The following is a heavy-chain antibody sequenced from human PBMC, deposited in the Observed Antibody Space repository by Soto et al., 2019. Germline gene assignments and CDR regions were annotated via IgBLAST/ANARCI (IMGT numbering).Heavy chain of an antibody. Sequence: QVQLQQWGAGLWKPAETLSLTSAVYGGSFSGYYWSWIRQPTGKGLEWIGEINHSGSTNYNPSLKSRLTISVDTSKNQFSLKLSSVTAADTAVYYCATGGIGDYGSAWGQGTMVTVSS. CDR3: ATGGIGDYGSA. D-gene: IGHD3-10*01. CDR1: GGSFSGYY. J-gene: IGHJ3*01. V-gene: IGHV4-34*01. CDR2: INHSGST.